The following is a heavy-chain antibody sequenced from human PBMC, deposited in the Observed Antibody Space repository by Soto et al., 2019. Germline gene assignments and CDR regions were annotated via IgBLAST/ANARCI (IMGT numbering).Heavy chain of an antibody. CDR2: ITSRSSSI. CDR1: GFTFISYG. Sequence: EVQLVESGGGLVQPGGSLRLSCAASGFTFISYGMNWVRQAPGKGLEWVSYITSRSSSIFYADSVKGRFTISRDNAKNSLELQMHSLSDDDTAVYYCARGELSGYDVGNYGMDVWGQGTTVTVSS. CDR3: ARGELSGYDVGNYGMDV. V-gene: IGHV3-48*02. J-gene: IGHJ6*02. D-gene: IGHD5-12*01.